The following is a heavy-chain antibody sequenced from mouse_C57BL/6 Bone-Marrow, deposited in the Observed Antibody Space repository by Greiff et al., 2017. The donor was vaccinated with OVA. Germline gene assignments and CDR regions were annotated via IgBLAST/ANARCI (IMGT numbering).Heavy chain of an antibody. CDR2: IYPGDGDT. V-gene: IGHV1-82*01. D-gene: IGHD4-1*01. CDR1: GYAFSSSW. Sequence: VQLQESGPELVKPGASVKISCKASGYAFSSSWMNWVKQRPGKGLEWIGRIYPGDGDTNYNGKFKGKATLTADKSSSTAYMQLSSLTSEDSAVYCCARSPANWDGYWGQGTTVTVSA. J-gene: IGHJ2*01. CDR3: ARSPANWDGY.